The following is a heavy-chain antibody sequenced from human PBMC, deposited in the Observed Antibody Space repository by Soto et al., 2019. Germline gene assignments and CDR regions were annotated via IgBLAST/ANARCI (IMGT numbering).Heavy chain of an antibody. CDR2: ISAYNGNT. J-gene: IGHJ5*02. V-gene: IGHV1-18*01. CDR3: ARDSKMTTVTANWFDP. Sequence: ASVKFSCKASGYTFTSYGISWVRQAPGQGLEWMGWISAYNGNTNYAQKLQGRVTMTTDTSTSTACMELRSLRSDDTAVYYCARDSKMTTVTANWFDPWGQGTLVTVSS. D-gene: IGHD4-4*01. CDR1: GYTFTSYG.